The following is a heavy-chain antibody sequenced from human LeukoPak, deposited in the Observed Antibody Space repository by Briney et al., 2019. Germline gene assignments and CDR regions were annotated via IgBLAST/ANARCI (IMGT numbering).Heavy chain of an antibody. CDR2: IDPSGGST. V-gene: IGHV1-46*01. CDR3: ARLSQQTFDI. J-gene: IGHJ3*02. Sequence: ASVKVSCKASGYTFTTYYMHWVRQAPGQGLEWMGIIDPSGGSTSYAQKFQGSVTMTRDTSTSTVYMELSSLRSDDTAVYYCARLSQQTFDIWGQGTLVTVSS. CDR1: GYTFTTYY.